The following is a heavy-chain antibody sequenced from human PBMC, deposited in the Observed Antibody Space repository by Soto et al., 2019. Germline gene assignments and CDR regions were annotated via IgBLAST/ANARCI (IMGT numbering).Heavy chain of an antibody. CDR2: ISAYNGNT. Sequence: ASVKVSCKASGYTFTSYGISWVRQAPGQGLEWMGWISAYNGNTNYAQKLQGRVTMTTDTSTSTAYMELRSLRSDDTAVYYCARRKLILTGYRDYYYYYGMDVWGQGTTVTVSS. V-gene: IGHV1-18*01. CDR3: ARRKLILTGYRDYYYYYGMDV. CDR1: GYTFTSYG. D-gene: IGHD3-9*01. J-gene: IGHJ6*02.